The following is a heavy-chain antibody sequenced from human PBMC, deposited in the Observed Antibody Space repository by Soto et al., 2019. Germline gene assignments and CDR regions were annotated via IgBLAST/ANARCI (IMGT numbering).Heavy chain of an antibody. D-gene: IGHD3-10*01. CDR1: GFTFSSYG. CDR2: IWYDGSNK. CDR3: ARAYHGSGSSFDY. V-gene: IGHV3-33*01. J-gene: IGHJ4*02. Sequence: PGGSLRLSCAASGFTFSSYGMHWVRQAPGKGLEWVAVIWYDGSNKYYADSVKGRFTISRDNSKNTLYLQMNSLRAEDTAVYYCARAYHGSGSSFDYWGQGTLVTVSS.